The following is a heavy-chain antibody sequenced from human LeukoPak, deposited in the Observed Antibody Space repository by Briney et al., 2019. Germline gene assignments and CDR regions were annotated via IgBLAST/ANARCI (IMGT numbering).Heavy chain of an antibody. V-gene: IGHV3-33*01. CDR1: GFTFSSYG. CDR3: ARAMTTVWNGLATQDY. J-gene: IGHJ4*02. D-gene: IGHD4-17*01. Sequence: PGGSLRLSCAASGFTFSSYGIHWVRQAPGKGLEWVAVIWYDGSNKYYADSVKGRFTISRDNSKNTLYLQMNSLRAEDTAVYYCARAMTTVWNGLATQDYWGQGTLVTVSS. CDR2: IWYDGSNK.